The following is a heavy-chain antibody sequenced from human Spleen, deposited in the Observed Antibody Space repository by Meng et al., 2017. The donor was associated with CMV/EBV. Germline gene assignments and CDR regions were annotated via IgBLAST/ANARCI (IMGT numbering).Heavy chain of an antibody. D-gene: IGHD6-25*01. Sequence: QGQVVESGGGLVKPGGSLRLSCAASGFTFSDYYMSWIRQAPGKGLEWVSYISSSSSYTNYADSVKGRFTISRDNAKNSLYLQMNSLRAEDTAVYYCARDLPLSSGGGWFDPWGQGTLVTVSS. CDR2: ISSSSSYT. J-gene: IGHJ5*02. CDR3: ARDLPLSSGGGWFDP. V-gene: IGHV3-11*06. CDR1: GFTFSDYY.